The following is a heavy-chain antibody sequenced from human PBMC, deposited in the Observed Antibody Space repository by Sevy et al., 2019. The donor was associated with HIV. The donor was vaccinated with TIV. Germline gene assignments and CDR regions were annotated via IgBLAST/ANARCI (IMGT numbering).Heavy chain of an antibody. CDR1: GFTFGDYA. V-gene: IGHV3-49*03. D-gene: IGHD6-6*01. J-gene: IGHJ3*02. CDR2: IRSKAYGGTT. Sequence: GGSLRLSCTASGFTFGDYAMSWFRHAPGKGLEWVGFIRSKAYGGTTEYAASVKGRFTISRDDSKSIAYLQMNSLKTEDTAVYYCTRATAARHIDAFDIWGQGTMVTVSS. CDR3: TRATAARHIDAFDI.